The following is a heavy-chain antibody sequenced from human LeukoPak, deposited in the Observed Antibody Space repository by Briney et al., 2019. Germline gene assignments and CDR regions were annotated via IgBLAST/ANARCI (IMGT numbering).Heavy chain of an antibody. J-gene: IGHJ3*02. CDR3: ATTFLRYFDYEGAFDI. CDR1: GFTFSSYT. V-gene: IGHV3-30-3*01. CDR2: ISYDGSNK. D-gene: IGHD3-9*01. Sequence: GGSLRLSCAASGFTFSSYTINWVRQAPGKGLEWVTLISYDGSNKYYADSVKGRFTISRDNSKNTLYLQMNSLRAEDTAVYYCATTFLRYFDYEGAFDIWGQGTMVTVSS.